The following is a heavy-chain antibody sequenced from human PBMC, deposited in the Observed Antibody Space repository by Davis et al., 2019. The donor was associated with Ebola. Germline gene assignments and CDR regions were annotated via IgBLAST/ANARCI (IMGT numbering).Heavy chain of an antibody. CDR3: ARDWCGGDCYCFDY. V-gene: IGHV3-33*01. J-gene: IGHJ4*02. CDR1: GFTFSSYG. CDR2: IWYDGSNK. D-gene: IGHD2-21*01. Sequence: GESLKISCAASGFTFSSYGMHWVRQAPGKGLEWVAVIWYDGSNKYYADSVKGRFTISRDNSKNTLYLQMNSLRAEDTAVYYCARDWCGGDCYCFDYWGQGTLVTVSS.